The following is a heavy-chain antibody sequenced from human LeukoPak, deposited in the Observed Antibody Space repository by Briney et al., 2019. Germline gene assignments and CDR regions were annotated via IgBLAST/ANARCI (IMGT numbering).Heavy chain of an antibody. D-gene: IGHD3-3*01. CDR3: ARGPLYDFWSGYQGSANLDY. CDR1: GFTFSSYW. CDR2: INSDGSST. V-gene: IGHV3-74*01. J-gene: IGHJ4*02. Sequence: PGGSLRLSCAASGFTFSSYWMHWVRQAPGKGLVWVSRINSDGSSTSYADSVKGRFTISRDNAKNTLYLQMNSLRAEDTAVYYCARGPLYDFWSGYQGSANLDYWGQGTLVTVSS.